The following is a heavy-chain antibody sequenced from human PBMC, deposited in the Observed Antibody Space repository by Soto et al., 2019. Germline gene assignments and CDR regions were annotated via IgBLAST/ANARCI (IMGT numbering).Heavy chain of an antibody. D-gene: IGHD6-6*01. CDR3: ATYIAARPPYDAFDI. Sequence: QVQLVQSGAEVKKPGSSVKVSCKASGGTFSSYAISWVRQAPGQGLEWMGGIIPIFGTANYAQKFQGRVAITADESTSIAYMDVSSLRSEDTAVYYCATYIAARPPYDAFDIWGQGTMVTVSS. CDR1: GGTFSSYA. V-gene: IGHV1-69*12. CDR2: IIPIFGTA. J-gene: IGHJ3*02.